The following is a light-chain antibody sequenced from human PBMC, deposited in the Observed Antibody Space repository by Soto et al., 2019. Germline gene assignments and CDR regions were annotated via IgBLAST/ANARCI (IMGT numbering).Light chain of an antibody. CDR1: QSISTY. CDR2: GAS. V-gene: IGKV1-39*01. J-gene: IGKJ4*01. Sequence: DIQMTQSPSSLSASIGDRITITCRGSQSISTYLKWYQQKPGKAPSLLIYGASTLQSGVPSRFSGSGSATDFTLTISSLQPEDFATYYCQQTFITPPLTFGGGTKVEIK. CDR3: QQTFITPPLT.